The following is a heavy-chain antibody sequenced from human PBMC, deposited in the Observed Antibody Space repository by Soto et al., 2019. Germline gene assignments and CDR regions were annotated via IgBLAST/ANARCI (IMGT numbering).Heavy chain of an antibody. J-gene: IGHJ4*02. V-gene: IGHV1-69*01. D-gene: IGHD1-1*01. CDR3: AGGPAGKTPYFDY. CDR1: GGTFSSYA. CDR2: IIPIFGTS. Sequence: QVQLVQSGAEVKKPGSSVKVSCKASGGTFSSYAISCVRQAPGQGLEWMGGIIPIFGTSNYAQKFQGRVTITADESTSTASMALSSLRSEGPAVYYCAGGPAGKTPYFDYWGQGTLVTVSS.